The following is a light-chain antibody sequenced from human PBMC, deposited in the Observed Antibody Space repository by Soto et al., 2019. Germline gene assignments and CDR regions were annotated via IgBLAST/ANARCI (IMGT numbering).Light chain of an antibody. CDR3: QQRSDT. Sequence: EIVLTQSPATLSLSPGERATLSCRASQSVNTYLALYQHKPGQAPRLLIYDASSRATGIPVRFSGSGSGTDFTRTISSLGREDFSVYYCQQRSDTFGPGTKVEIK. J-gene: IGKJ3*01. CDR1: QSVNTY. V-gene: IGKV3-11*01. CDR2: DAS.